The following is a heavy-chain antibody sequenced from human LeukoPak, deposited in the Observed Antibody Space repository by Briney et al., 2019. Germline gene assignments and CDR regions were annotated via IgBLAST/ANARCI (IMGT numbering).Heavy chain of an antibody. CDR2: TYYRSKGYN. CDR1: GDSVSRNSVA. J-gene: IGHJ6*02. Sequence: SQTLSLTCAISGDSVSRNSVAWNWIRQSPSRCLEWLGRTYYRSKGYNDFAISVTSRITINPDTSKNQFSLQLNSVTPEDTAVYYCARGRIAYYGMDVWGQGTTVTVSS. CDR3: ARGRIAYYGMDV. V-gene: IGHV6-1*01. D-gene: IGHD2-21*01.